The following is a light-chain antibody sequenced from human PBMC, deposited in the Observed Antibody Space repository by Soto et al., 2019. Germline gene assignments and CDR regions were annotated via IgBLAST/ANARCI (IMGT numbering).Light chain of an antibody. V-gene: IGKV4-1*01. CDR1: QSVVYSSNNKNY. Sequence: DIVMTQSPDSLAVSLGERATINCKSSQSVVYSSNNKNYLGWYQQKPGQTPKLLIYWASTRDSGVPDRFSGSGSGTDFTLTISSLQAEDVAVYYCQQYYSPPYTFGLGTRLEIK. CDR3: QQYYSPPYT. J-gene: IGKJ2*01. CDR2: WAS.